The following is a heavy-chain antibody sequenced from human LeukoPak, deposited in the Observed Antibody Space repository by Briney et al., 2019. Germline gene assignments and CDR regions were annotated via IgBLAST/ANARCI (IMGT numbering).Heavy chain of an antibody. J-gene: IGHJ6*02. CDR1: GGTFSSYA. Sequence: SVKVSCKASGGTFSSYAISWVRQAPGQGLEWMGGIIPIFGTANYAQKFQGRVTITADESTSTAYMELSSLRSEDTAVYYCAREGYYYDSSGYYRLLYYYYYGMDVWGQGTTVTVSS. D-gene: IGHD3-22*01. CDR2: IIPIFGTA. CDR3: AREGYYYDSSGYYRLLYYYYYGMDV. V-gene: IGHV1-69*13.